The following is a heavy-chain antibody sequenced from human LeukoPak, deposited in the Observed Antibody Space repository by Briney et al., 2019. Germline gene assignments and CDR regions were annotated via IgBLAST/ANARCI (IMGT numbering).Heavy chain of an antibody. Sequence: ASVKVSCKASGGTFSSYAISWVRQAPGQGLEWMGRIIPILGIANYAQKFQGRVTITADESTSTAYMELSSLRSEDTAVYYCARDNIAVAGTGPGYFDYWGQGTLVTVSS. CDR2: IIPILGIA. CDR1: GGTFSSYA. J-gene: IGHJ4*02. CDR3: ARDNIAVAGTGPGYFDY. V-gene: IGHV1-69*04. D-gene: IGHD6-19*01.